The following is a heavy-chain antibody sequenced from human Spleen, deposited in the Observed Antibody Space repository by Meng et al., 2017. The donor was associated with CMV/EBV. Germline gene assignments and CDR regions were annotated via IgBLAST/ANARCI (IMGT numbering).Heavy chain of an antibody. CDR3: AKDRDPLLLWFGESIDY. CDR1: GFSFHEYA. CDR2: ISWNSGSI. J-gene: IGHJ4*02. Sequence: SLKISCAASGFSFHEYAMHWVRQAPGKGLEWVSGISWNSGSIGYADSVKGRFTISRDNAKNSLYLQMNSLRAEDTAVYYCAKDRDPLLLWFGESIDYWGQGTLVTVSS. D-gene: IGHD3-10*01. V-gene: IGHV3-9*01.